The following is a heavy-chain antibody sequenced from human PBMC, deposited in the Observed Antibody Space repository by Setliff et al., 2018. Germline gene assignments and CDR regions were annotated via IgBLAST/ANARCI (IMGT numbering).Heavy chain of an antibody. J-gene: IGHJ4*02. Sequence: SETLSLTCTVSGGSISSGSYYWGWIRQPPGKGLEWIGSIYYRGSTYYNPSLKSRVTISVDTSKNQFSLKLSSVTAADTAVYYCARAQSWSGGPYYFDNWGQGTLVTVS. V-gene: IGHV4-39*07. CDR1: GGSISSGSYY. D-gene: IGHD3-3*01. CDR2: IYYRGST. CDR3: ARAQSWSGGPYYFDN.